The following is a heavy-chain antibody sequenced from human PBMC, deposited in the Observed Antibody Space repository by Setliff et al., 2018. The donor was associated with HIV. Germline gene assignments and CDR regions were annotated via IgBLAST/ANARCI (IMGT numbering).Heavy chain of an antibody. D-gene: IGHD2-15*01. Sequence: SVKVSCKPSGYTFTSYGISWVRQAPGQGLEWMGGIIPVFDTPNYAQKFQGRATITADESTSTSSMELSSLGSEDTAVYYCARVNGGNTPYYFDSWGQGTLVTVSS. J-gene: IGHJ4*02. CDR3: ARVNGGNTPYYFDS. CDR2: IIPVFDTP. CDR1: GYTFTSYG. V-gene: IGHV1-69*13.